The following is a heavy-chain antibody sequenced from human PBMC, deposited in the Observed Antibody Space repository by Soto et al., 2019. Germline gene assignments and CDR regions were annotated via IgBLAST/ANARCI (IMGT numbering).Heavy chain of an antibody. CDR3: ARETMITFGGAWAFDY. V-gene: IGHV4-31*03. J-gene: IGHJ4*02. D-gene: IGHD3-16*01. Sequence: SETLSLTCTVSGGSISSGGYYWSWIRQHPGKGLEWIGYIYYSGSTYYNPSLKSRVTISVDTSKNQFSLKLSSVTAADTAVYYCARETMITFGGAWAFDYWGQGTLVTVSS. CDR1: GGSISSGGYY. CDR2: IYYSGST.